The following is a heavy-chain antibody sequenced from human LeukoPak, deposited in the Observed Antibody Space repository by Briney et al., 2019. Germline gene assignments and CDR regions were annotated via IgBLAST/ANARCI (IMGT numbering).Heavy chain of an antibody. CDR3: ARAYCSGGSCYSIGFDY. CDR2: IIPIFGTA. V-gene: IGHV1-69*13. Sequence: ASVKVSCKASGGTFSSYAISWVRQAPGQGLEWMGGIIPIFGTANYAQKFQGRVTITADESTSTAYMELSSLRSEDTAVYYCARAYCSGGSCYSIGFDYWGQGTLVTVSS. J-gene: IGHJ4*02. CDR1: GGTFSSYA. D-gene: IGHD2-15*01.